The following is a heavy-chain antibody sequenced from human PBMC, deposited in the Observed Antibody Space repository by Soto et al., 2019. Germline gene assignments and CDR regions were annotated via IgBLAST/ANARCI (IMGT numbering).Heavy chain of an antibody. CDR2: ISYDGSNK. V-gene: IGHV3-30-3*01. D-gene: IGHD1-7*01. CDR3: ARGGLNYASYYYGMDV. CDR1: GFTFSSYA. Sequence: PGGSLRLSCAASGFTFSSYAMHWVRQAPGKGLEWVAVISYDGSNKYYADSVKGRFTISRDNSKNTLYLQMNSLRAEDTAVYYCARGGLNYASYYYGMDVWGQGTTVTVSS. J-gene: IGHJ6*02.